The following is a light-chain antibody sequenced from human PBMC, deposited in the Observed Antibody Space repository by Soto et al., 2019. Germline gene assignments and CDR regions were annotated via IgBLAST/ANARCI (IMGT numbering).Light chain of an antibody. CDR3: GTWDSSLSVVV. V-gene: IGLV1-51*01. CDR1: SSNVGNNY. CDR2: DNT. J-gene: IGLJ2*01. Sequence: QSVLTQPPSVSAAPGQRVTISCSGSSSNVGNNYVSWYQQLPGAAPKLLIYDNTKRPSEIPARFSGSKSGTSATLGITGLQTGDEAEYYCGTWDSSLSVVVFGGGTQLTVL.